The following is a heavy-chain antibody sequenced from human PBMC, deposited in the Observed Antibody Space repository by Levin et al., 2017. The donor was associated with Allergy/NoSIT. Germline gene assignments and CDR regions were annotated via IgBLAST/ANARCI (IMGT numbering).Heavy chain of an antibody. V-gene: IGHV5-51*01. D-gene: IGHD2-21*01. CDR1: GSTFTSYW. CDR2: MYPGDSET. Sequence: GESLKISCKGSGSTFTSYWIAWVRQMPGKGLEWVGIMYPGDSETRYSPSFQGQVTISADKSISTAYLQWNSLKASDTAVYYCARTAPYCGTNCYLYWYFDLWGRGTPVTVSS. CDR3: ARTAPYCGTNCYLYWYFDL. J-gene: IGHJ2*01.